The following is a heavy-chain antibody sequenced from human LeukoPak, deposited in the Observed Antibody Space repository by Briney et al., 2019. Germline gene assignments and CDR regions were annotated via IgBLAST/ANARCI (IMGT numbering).Heavy chain of an antibody. CDR1: GFTFSSYS. Sequence: GGSLRLSCAASGFTFSSYSMNWVRQAPGKGLEWVSSISSSSSYIYYADSVKGRFTISRDNAKNSLYLQMNSLRAEDTAVYYCARERMANNREFDPWGQGTLVTVSS. CDR3: ARERMANNREFDP. J-gene: IGHJ5*02. D-gene: IGHD5-24*01. V-gene: IGHV3-21*01. CDR2: ISSSSSYI.